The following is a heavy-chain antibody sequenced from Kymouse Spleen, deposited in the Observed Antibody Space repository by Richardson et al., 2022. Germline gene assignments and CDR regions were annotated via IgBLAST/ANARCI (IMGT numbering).Heavy chain of an antibody. V-gene: IGHV3-9*01. CDR3: AKALEYSSSSGYFDY. D-gene: IGHD6-6*01. J-gene: IGHJ4*02. Sequence: EVQLVESGGGLVQPGRSLRLSCAASGFTFDDYAMHWVRQAPGKGLEWVSGISWNSGSIGYADSVKGRFTISRDNAKNSLYLQMNSLRAEDTALYYCAKALEYSSSSGYFDYWGQGTLVTVSS. CDR1: GFTFDDYA. CDR2: ISWNSGSI.